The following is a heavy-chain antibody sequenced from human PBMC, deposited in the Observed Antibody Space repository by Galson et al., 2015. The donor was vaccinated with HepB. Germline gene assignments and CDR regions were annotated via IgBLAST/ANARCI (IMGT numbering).Heavy chain of an antibody. J-gene: IGHJ4*02. V-gene: IGHV3-7*01. CDR3: ARYSSGNYGDY. D-gene: IGHD1-26*01. CDR2: IKHDGSEK. Sequence: SLRLSCAASGFIFSRYWMSWVRQAPGKGLEWVANIKHDGSEKYYVDSVKGRFTISRDNAKNSLHLQVNSLRAEDTAVYYCARYSSGNYGDYWGQGTLVTVSS. CDR1: GFIFSRYW.